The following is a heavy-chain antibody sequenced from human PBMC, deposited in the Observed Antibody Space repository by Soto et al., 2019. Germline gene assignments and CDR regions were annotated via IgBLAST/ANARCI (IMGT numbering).Heavy chain of an antibody. CDR1: GFTFSNAW. J-gene: IGHJ4*02. CDR2: IKSKADGGTS. CDR3: TFGMLGPSTNS. V-gene: IGHV3-15*07. Sequence: EVQLVESGGGLVKPGGSLRLSCAASGFTFSNAWMNWVRQAPGKGLEWVGRIKSKADGGTSDYAAPVKGRFTISRDDSKNTLFLEMNSLTTEDTAVYYWTFGMLGPSTNSWGKGTLVTVSS. D-gene: IGHD1-26*01.